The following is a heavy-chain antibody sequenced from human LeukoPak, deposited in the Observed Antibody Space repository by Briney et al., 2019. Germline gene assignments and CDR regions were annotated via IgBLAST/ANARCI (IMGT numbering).Heavy chain of an antibody. CDR2: INPNNDDT. D-gene: IGHD5-18*01. CDR1: GYTFTSYG. V-gene: IGHV1-2*02. CDR3: ARRGSGYGYDY. Sequence: ASVKVSCKASGYTFTSYGISWARQAPGQGLEWMGWINPNNDDTNYAQKFQGRVTMTRDTSISTAYMELSGLTSDDTAVFYCARRGSGYGYDYWGQGTLVTVSS. J-gene: IGHJ4*02.